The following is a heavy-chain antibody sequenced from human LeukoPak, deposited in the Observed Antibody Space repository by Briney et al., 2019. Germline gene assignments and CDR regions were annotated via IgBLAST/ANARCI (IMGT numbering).Heavy chain of an antibody. V-gene: IGHV3-66*01. J-gene: IGHJ2*01. D-gene: IGHD4-23*01. CDR3: ARDLGGNPSYCYFDL. Sequence: PGGSLRLSCGAFGLTVSSNYMSWVRQAPGKGLEWVSIIYSGGGTYYADSLKDRFTISRDNWKNSLYLQMNSLTVEDTAVYYCARDLGGNPSYCYFDLWGRGTLVTVSS. CDR1: GLTVSSNY. CDR2: IYSGGGT.